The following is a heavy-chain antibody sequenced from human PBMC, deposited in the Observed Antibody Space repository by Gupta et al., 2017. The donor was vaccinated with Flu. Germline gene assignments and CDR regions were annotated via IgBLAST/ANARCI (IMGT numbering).Heavy chain of an antibody. D-gene: IGHD4-11*01. J-gene: IGHJ3*01. CDR2: VIPILNTA. CDR1: GGIFSTYT. Sequence: QVQLVQSGAEVKKPGSSVKVSCKASGGIFSTYTISWVRQAPGEGLEWVGRVIPILNTANYAQNFQGRVTITADKSTSTAYMELRSLRSEDTAVYYCARDSENRSDYSNNGNDAFDLWGRGTMVTVSA. CDR3: ARDSENRSDYSNNGNDAFDL. V-gene: IGHV1-69*08.